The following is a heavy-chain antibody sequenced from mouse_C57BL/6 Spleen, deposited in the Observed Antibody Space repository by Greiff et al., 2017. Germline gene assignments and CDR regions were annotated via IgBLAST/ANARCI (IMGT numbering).Heavy chain of an antibody. J-gene: IGHJ2*01. Sequence: QVQLQQPGAELVRPGSSVKLSCKASGYTFTSYWMHWVKQRPIQGLEWIGNIDPSDSETHYNQKFKDKATLTVDKSSSTAYMQLSSLTSEDSAVYYCARGGYGSYFDYWGQGTTLTVSS. CDR3: ARGGYGSYFDY. D-gene: IGHD1-1*01. CDR2: IDPSDSET. V-gene: IGHV1-52*01. CDR1: GYTFTSYW.